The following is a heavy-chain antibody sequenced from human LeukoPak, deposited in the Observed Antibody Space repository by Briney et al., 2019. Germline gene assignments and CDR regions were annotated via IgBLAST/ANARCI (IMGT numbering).Heavy chain of an antibody. J-gene: IGHJ4*02. V-gene: IGHV3-7*01. CDR1: GFTFSSYW. D-gene: IGHD2-2*01. CDR3: ARAWDSSSSRYKAFEE. CDR2: IKQDESEK. Sequence: GGSLRLSCAASGFTFSSYWMSWVRQAPGKGLEWVANIKQDESEKYYVDSVKGRFTISRDNAKSSLYLQMNSLRAEDTAVSYCARAWDSSSSRYKAFEEGGQEPRVTVP.